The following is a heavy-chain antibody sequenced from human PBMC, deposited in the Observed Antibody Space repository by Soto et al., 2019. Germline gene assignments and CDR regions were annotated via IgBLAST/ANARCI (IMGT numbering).Heavy chain of an antibody. V-gene: IGHV3-66*01. Sequence: EVQLVESGGGLVQPGGSLRLSCAASGFTVSSNYMSWVRQAPGKGLEWVSVIYSGGSTYYADSVKGRFTISRDNSKNTLXQXXNSLRAEGTAVYYCAREKRLWFGELSIYYYCGMDVWGQGTTVTVSS. CDR1: GFTVSSNY. D-gene: IGHD3-10*01. CDR2: IYSGGST. J-gene: IGHJ6*02. CDR3: AREKRLWFGELSIYYYCGMDV.